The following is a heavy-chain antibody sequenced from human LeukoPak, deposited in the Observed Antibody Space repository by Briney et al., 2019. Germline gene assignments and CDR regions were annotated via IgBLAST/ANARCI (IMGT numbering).Heavy chain of an antibody. J-gene: IGHJ3*02. CDR1: GFTFSSYS. Sequence: GGSLRLSCAASGFTFSSYSMNWVGQAPGKGLEWVSSISSSSIYIYHADSVKGRFTISRDNAKNSLYLQMNSLRAEDTAVYYCARQLFRVGATADAFDIWGQGTMVTVSS. V-gene: IGHV3-21*01. CDR2: ISSSSIYI. D-gene: IGHD1-26*01. CDR3: ARQLFRVGATADAFDI.